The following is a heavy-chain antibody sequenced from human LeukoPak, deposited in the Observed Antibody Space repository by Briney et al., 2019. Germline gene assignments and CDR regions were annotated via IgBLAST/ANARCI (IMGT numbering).Heavy chain of an antibody. Sequence: GGSLRLSCAASGCPFSGYWRHWVRQAPGKGLVWVSRINSDGSGADYADSVKGRCTIPRDNATTTFYLQMNTLRPADTAVYYCGSFGVKWETAYWGQGTLVTVPS. V-gene: IGHV3-74*01. CDR3: GSFGVKWETAY. CDR1: GCPFSGYW. D-gene: IGHD1-14*01. CDR2: INSDGSGA. J-gene: IGHJ4*02.